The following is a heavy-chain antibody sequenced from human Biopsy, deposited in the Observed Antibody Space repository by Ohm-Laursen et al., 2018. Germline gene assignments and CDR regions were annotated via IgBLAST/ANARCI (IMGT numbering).Heavy chain of an antibody. CDR1: GGSIKSYY. V-gene: IGHV4-59*07. D-gene: IGHD7-27*01. CDR2: IYYTGHT. J-gene: IGHJ4*02. CDR3: ARLTGDPSY. Sequence: SDTLSLTWIVSGGSIKSYYWNWIRQSPGKGLEWIGFIYYTGHTNYNPSLKSRATISVDTPKNQFSLKVISVTAADTAVYYCARLTGDPSYWGQGILVTVSS.